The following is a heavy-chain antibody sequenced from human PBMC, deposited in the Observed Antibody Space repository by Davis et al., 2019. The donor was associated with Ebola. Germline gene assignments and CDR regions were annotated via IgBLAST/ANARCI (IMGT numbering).Heavy chain of an antibody. CDR2: ISYDGRNK. D-gene: IGHD3-22*01. Sequence: GESLKISCAASGFTFSSYGMHWVRQAPGKGLEWVAFISYDGRNKYYADSVKGRFTFSRDNSKNTLYLQMNSLRAEDTAVYYCAKDYYDSSGRYFDYWGQGTLVTVSS. J-gene: IGHJ4*02. CDR1: GFTFSSYG. V-gene: IGHV3-30*02. CDR3: AKDYYDSSGRYFDY.